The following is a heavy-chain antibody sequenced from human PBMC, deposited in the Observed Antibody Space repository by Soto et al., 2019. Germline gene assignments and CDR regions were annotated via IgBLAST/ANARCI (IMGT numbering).Heavy chain of an antibody. CDR3: ARECRHDYGDYYSFDY. CDR1: GFSFSSYR. J-gene: IGHJ4*02. V-gene: IGHV3-21*01. Sequence: EVRLVESGGGLVKPGGSLRLSCEASGFSFSSYRMNWVHQAPGKGLEWVSSISSSSRHNYTAASVKGRFTISRDNARNTVSLHMHSLTAEDTGAYYCARECRHDYGDYYSFDYWGQGTLVTVSS. D-gene: IGHD4-17*01. CDR2: ISSSSRHN.